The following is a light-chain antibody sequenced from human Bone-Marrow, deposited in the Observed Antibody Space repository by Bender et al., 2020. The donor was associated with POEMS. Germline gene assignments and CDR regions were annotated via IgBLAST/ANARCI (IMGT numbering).Light chain of an antibody. V-gene: IGLV1-44*01. CDR3: AVWDDSLNGWV. Sequence: QSVLPQPPSASGTPGQRLTISCSGGSPNIGAHAVNWYQHLPGTAPKLPIYPIRRRPSEVPDRFSGSRSGTSASLAISGLQSEDEAEYYCAVWDDSLNGWVFGGGTKLSVL. CDR1: SPNIGAHA. J-gene: IGLJ3*02. CDR2: PIR.